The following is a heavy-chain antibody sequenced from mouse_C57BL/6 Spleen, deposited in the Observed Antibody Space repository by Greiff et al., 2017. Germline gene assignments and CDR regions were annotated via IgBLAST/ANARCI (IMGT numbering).Heavy chain of an antibody. CDR2: INPSTGGT. D-gene: IGHD2-3*01. CDR3: ARGRDGYYFDY. CDR1: GYSFTGYY. Sequence: EVQLQESGPELVKPGASVKISCKASGYSFTGYYMNWVKQSPEKSLEWIGEINPSTGGTTYNQKFKAKATLTVDKSSSTAYMQLKSLTSEDSAVYYCARGRDGYYFDYWGQGTTLTVSS. J-gene: IGHJ2*01. V-gene: IGHV1-42*01.